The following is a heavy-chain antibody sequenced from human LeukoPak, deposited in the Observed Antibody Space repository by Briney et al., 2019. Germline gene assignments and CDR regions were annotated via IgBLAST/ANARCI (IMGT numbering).Heavy chain of an antibody. CDR1: GGSFSGYY. CDR2: INHSGST. CDR3: ARVRRLAAFDI. Sequence: SETLSLTCYGGSFSGYYWSWIRQPPGKGLEWIGEINHSGSTNYNPSLKSRVTISVDTSKNQFSLKLSSVTAADTAVYYCARVRRLAAFDIWGQGTMVTVSS. D-gene: IGHD3-10*01. J-gene: IGHJ3*02. V-gene: IGHV4-34*01.